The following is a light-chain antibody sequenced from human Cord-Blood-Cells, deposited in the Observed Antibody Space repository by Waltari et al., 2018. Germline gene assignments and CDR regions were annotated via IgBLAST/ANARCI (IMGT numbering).Light chain of an antibody. Sequence: QPVLTQPPSTSASLGASVTLTCTLSSGYRNYKVAWYQQRPGEGPRFVMRVGTGGIVGSKGDGIPDRFSVLGSGLNRYLTIKNIQEEDESDYHCGADHGSGSNFVLVFGGGTKLTVL. CDR2: VGTGGIVG. V-gene: IGLV9-49*01. CDR3: GADHGSGSNFVLV. CDR1: SGYRNYK. J-gene: IGLJ3*02.